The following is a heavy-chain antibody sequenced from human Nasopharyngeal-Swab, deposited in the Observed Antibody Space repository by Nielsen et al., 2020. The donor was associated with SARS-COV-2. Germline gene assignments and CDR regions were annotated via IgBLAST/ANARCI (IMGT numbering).Heavy chain of an antibody. CDR2: IYYSGST. D-gene: IGHD3-10*01. CDR3: ARGYYYGSGMSPSYYFDY. J-gene: IGHJ4*02. V-gene: IGHV4-31*02. Sequence: WIRQPPGKGPEWIGYIYYSGSTYYNPSLKSRVTISVDTSKNQFSLKLSSVTAADTAVYYCARGYYYGSGMSPSYYFDYWGQGTLVTVSS.